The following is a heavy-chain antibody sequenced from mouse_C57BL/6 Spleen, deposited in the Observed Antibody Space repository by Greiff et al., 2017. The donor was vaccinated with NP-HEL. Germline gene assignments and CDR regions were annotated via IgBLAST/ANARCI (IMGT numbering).Heavy chain of an antibody. V-gene: IGHV1-82*01. D-gene: IGHD2-2*01. J-gene: IGHJ4*01. CDR1: GYAFSSSW. CDR3: AREGGYGGYAMDY. CDR2: IYPGDGGT. Sequence: QVQLKESGPELVKPGASVKISCKASGYAFSSSWMNWVKQRPGKGLEWIGRIYPGDGGTNYNGKFKGKATLTADKSSSTVYMQRSRLTSEDSAVYYCAREGGYGGYAMDYWGQGTSVTVSS.